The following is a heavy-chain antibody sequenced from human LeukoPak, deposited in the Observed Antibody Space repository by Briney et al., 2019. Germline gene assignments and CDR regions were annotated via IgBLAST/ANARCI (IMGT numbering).Heavy chain of an antibody. D-gene: IGHD3-16*01. V-gene: IGHV4-39*01. J-gene: IGHJ4*02. CDR2: IYYSGST. CDR3: AMGANRAAMVVDY. CDR1: GGSISSSSYY. Sequence: PSETLSLTCTVTGGSISSSSYYWGWIRQPPGKGLEWIGSIYYSGSTYYNPSLKSRVTISVDTSKNQFSLKLSSVTAADTAVYYCAMGANRAAMVVDYWGQGTLVTVSS.